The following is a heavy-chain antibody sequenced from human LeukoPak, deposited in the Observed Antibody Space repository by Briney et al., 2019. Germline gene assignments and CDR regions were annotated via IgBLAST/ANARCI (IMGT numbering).Heavy chain of an antibody. CDR3: ATHCSSSSCYHS. V-gene: IGHV3-33*08. CDR2: IWYDGSNK. Sequence: PGGSLRLSCAASGFTFSSYGMHWVRQAPGKGLEWVAIIWYDGSNKYYADSVKGRFTISRDDSKNTLYLQMNSLRAEDTAVYYCATHCSSSSCYHSWGQGTLVTVSS. J-gene: IGHJ4*02. CDR1: GFTFSSYG. D-gene: IGHD2-2*01.